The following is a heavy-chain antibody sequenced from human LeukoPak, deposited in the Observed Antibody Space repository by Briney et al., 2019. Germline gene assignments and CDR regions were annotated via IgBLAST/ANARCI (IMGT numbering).Heavy chain of an antibody. D-gene: IGHD4-11*01. CDR3: ARIQTMTTVTTRNYYGMDV. Sequence: GASVKVSCKASGYTFTSYGISWVRQAPGQGLEWMGWISAYNDNTNHAQKLQGRVTMTTDTSTSTAYMELRSLRSDDTAVYYCARIQTMTTVTTRNYYGMDVWGQGTTVTVSS. CDR2: ISAYNDNT. J-gene: IGHJ6*02. CDR1: GYTFTSYG. V-gene: IGHV1-18*01.